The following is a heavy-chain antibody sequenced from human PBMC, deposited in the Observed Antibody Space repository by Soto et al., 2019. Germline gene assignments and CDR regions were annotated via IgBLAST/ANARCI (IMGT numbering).Heavy chain of an antibody. V-gene: IGHV1-69*13. CDR2: IIPIFGTA. Sequence: SVKVSCKASGGTFSSYAISWVRPAPGQGLEWMGGIIPIFGTANYAQKFQGRVTITADESTSTAYMELSSLRTEDTAVYYCARGTAGYNWSDDYCYGIDVWGQGTTVTVSS. CDR3: ARGTAGYNWSDDYCYGIDV. D-gene: IGHD1-20*01. J-gene: IGHJ6*02. CDR1: GGTFSSYA.